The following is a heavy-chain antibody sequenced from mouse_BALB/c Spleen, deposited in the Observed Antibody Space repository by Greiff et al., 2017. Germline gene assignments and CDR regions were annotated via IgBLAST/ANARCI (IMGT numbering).Heavy chain of an antibody. Sequence: EVQLQQSGPELEKPGASVKISCKASGYSFTGYNMNWVKQSNGKSLEWIGYIDPYNGGTSYNQKFKGKATLTVDKSSSTAFMHLNSLTSEDSAVYYCARAGTYGSWFAYWGQGTLVTVSA. V-gene: IGHV1S135*01. CDR2: IDPYNGGT. J-gene: IGHJ3*01. CDR3: ARAGTYGSWFAY. CDR1: GYSFTGYN. D-gene: IGHD1-1*01.